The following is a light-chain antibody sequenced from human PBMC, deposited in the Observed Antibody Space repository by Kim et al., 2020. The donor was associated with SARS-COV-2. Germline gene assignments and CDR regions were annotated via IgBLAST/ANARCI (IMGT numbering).Light chain of an antibody. CDR2: AAS. CDR1: QDISNY. V-gene: IGKV1-27*01. J-gene: IGKJ1*01. Sequence: ESGGDRVPITCRASQDISNYLAWFQLKPGKAPKLLIYAASALQPGVPSRFSGSGSGTDFTLTVTSLQPEDVATYYCQKCDSAPWTFGQGTKMDIK. CDR3: QKCDSAPWT.